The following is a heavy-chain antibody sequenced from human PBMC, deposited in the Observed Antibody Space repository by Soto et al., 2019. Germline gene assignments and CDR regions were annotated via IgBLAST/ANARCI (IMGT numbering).Heavy chain of an antibody. CDR2: IKSKTDGGTT. V-gene: IGHV3-15*01. CDR1: GFTFSNAG. D-gene: IGHD3-3*01. CDR3: TTDEDLYDFWSGYYPDY. Sequence: EVQLVESGGGLVKPGGSLRLSCAASGFTFSNAGMSWVRQAPGKGLEWVGGIKSKTDGGTTDYAAPVKGRFTISRDDSKNTLYLQMNSLKTEGTGVYYCTTDEDLYDFWSGYYPDYWGQGTLVTVSS. J-gene: IGHJ4*02.